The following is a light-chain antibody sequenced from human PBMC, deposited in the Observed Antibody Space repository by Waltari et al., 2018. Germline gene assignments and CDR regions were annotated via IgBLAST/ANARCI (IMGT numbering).Light chain of an antibody. CDR3: QQYGSSRTWT. V-gene: IGKV3-20*01. CDR2: GAS. J-gene: IGKJ1*01. CDR1: QSVSSSY. Sequence: EIVLTQSPGTLSLSPGERATLSCRASQSVSSSYLAWYQQKPGQAPRRLIYGASSRATGIPDRFSGSGSGTDFTLTISRLEPEDFAVYYCQQYGSSRTWTFGQGTKVEIK.